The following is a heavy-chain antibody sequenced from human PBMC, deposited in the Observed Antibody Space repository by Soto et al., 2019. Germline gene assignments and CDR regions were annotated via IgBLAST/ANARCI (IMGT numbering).Heavy chain of an antibody. CDR2: ISYDGNNK. CDR1: GFTFSSYT. D-gene: IGHD2-2*01. J-gene: IGHJ4*02. V-gene: IGHV3-30-3*01. Sequence: PGGSLRLSCAASGFTFSSYTMHWVRQAPGKGLEWVAVISYDGNNKYYADSVKGRFTISRDNSENTLYLQMNSLRAEDTAVYYCARACCSSTSCYACFDSWGKGTLVTVSS. CDR3: ARACCSSTSCYACFDS.